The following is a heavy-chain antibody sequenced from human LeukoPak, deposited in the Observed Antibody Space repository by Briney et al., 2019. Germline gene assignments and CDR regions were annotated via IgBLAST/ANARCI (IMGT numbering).Heavy chain of an antibody. J-gene: IGHJ4*02. D-gene: IGHD3-22*01. Sequence: GGSLTLSCPASVFTFSSYIINWVRQAPGKGLEWVSSISSSSAYIYYADSVKGRFTISRDNAKNSLYFQMNSLRAEDTAVYYCARESYSNGSGYYYWLDYWGQGTLVTVSS. CDR3: ARESYSNGSGYYYWLDY. V-gene: IGHV3-21*06. CDR2: ISSSSAYI. CDR1: VFTFSSYI.